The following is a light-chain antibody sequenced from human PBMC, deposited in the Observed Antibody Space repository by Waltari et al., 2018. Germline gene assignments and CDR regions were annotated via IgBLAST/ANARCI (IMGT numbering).Light chain of an antibody. J-gene: IGLJ3*02. V-gene: IGLV4-69*01. Sequence: LVLTQSPSASASLGASVKLTCSLPGEYSAYAIAWHQKQPLKGPRYLMTVNSDGSHKKGDGISERFSGSSSDLDRYLIISRLQSDDEADYFCQTWGTGIHVFGSGTKLTVL. CDR2: VNSDGSH. CDR1: GEYSAYA. CDR3: QTWGTGIHV.